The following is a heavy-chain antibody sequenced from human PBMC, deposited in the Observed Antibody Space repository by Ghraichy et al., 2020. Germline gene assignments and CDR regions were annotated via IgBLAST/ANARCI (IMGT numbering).Heavy chain of an antibody. D-gene: IGHD1-14*01. Sequence: LSLTCTVSGGSISSSSYYWGWIRQPPGKGLEWIGSIYYSRSTYYNPSLKSRVTISVDTSKNQFSLKLSSVTAADTAVYHCGRGPEDYWGQGTLVTVSS. CDR3: GRGPEDY. J-gene: IGHJ4*02. V-gene: IGHV4-39*07. CDR1: GGSISSSSYY. CDR2: IYYSRST.